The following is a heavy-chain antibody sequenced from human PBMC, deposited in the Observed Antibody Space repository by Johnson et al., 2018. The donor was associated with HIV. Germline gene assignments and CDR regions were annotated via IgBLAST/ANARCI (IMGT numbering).Heavy chain of an antibody. D-gene: IGHD1-26*01. J-gene: IGHJ3*02. CDR1: GFTFSSYA. CDR2: ISGSGGST. Sequence: VQLVESGGDLVQPGGSLRLSCAASGFTFSSYAMHWVRQAPGKGLEWVSAISGSGGSTYYADSVKGRFTISRDNSKNTLYLQMNSLRAEDTAVYYCARLTWDQNRGWDAFDIWGQGTMVTVSS. CDR3: ARLTWDQNRGWDAFDI. V-gene: IGHV3-23*04.